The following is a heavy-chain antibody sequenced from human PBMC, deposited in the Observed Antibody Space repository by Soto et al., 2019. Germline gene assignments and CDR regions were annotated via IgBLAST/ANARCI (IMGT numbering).Heavy chain of an antibody. D-gene: IGHD5-12*01. CDR3: ARQRDGYNMYYFDY. V-gene: IGHV3-30-3*01. Sequence: GGSLRLSCAGSGFTFSSYAFHWVRQAPGKGLEWVAVISDDGTKKYYADYVKGRFIISRHNYKDTLYLEMNSLRIEDTAVYYCARQRDGYNMYYFDYWGQGT. CDR2: ISDDGTKK. J-gene: IGHJ4*02. CDR1: GFTFSSYA.